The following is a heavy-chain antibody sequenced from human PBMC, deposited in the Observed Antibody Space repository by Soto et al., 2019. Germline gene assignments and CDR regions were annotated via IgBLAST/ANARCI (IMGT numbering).Heavy chain of an antibody. CDR1: GGTFSSYA. D-gene: IGHD2-15*01. CDR2: IIPIFGTA. J-gene: IGHJ5*01. Sequence: QVQLVQSGAEVKKPGSSVKVSCKASGGTFSSYAISWVRQAPGQGLEWMGGIIPIFGTANYAQKFQGRVTITADESTSAVDMELSSLRSEETAGYYCAREISTVVTGWFDSWGQGTLVTVSS. V-gene: IGHV1-69*12. CDR3: AREISTVVTGWFDS.